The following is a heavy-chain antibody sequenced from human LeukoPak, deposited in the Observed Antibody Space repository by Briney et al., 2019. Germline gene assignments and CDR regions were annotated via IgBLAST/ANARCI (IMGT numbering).Heavy chain of an antibody. D-gene: IGHD1-26*01. CDR1: DGSISPYH. Sequence: SSETLSLTCTVSDGSISPYHWSWIRQPPGKGLEYIGYIYYTGSTNFNPSLKSRVSMSVDTSKNQFSLKVRSVTPADTAVYFCARVVSWVPMSRTTTHFDYWGQGTLVTVSS. CDR2: IYYTGST. J-gene: IGHJ4*02. V-gene: IGHV4-59*01. CDR3: ARVVSWVPMSRTTTHFDY.